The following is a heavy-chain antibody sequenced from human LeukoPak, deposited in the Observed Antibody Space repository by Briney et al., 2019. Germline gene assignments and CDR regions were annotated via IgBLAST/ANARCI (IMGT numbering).Heavy chain of an antibody. Sequence: GGSLRLSCAASGFTVSSNYMSWVRQAPGKGLEWVSVIYSGGNAYYADSVKGRFTISRDNSKNTLYLQMNSLRAEDTAVYYCARDHSGYSMDVWGQGTTVTVSS. J-gene: IGHJ6*02. CDR3: ARDHSGYSMDV. V-gene: IGHV3-53*01. D-gene: IGHD6-13*01. CDR2: IYSGGNA. CDR1: GFTVSSNY.